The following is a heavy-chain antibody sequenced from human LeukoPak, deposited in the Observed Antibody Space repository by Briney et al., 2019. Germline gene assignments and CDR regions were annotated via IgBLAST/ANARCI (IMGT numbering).Heavy chain of an antibody. CDR3: ARDRFIAAAGTGWFDP. J-gene: IGHJ5*02. CDR1: GGSISSYY. V-gene: IGHV4-4*07. CDR2: IYTSGST. Sequence: SETPSLTCTVSGGSISSYYWSWIRQPAGKGLEWIGRIYTSGSTNYNPSLKSRVTMSVDTSKNQISLKLSSVTAADTAVYYCARDRFIAAAGTGWFDPWGQGTLVTVSS. D-gene: IGHD6-13*01.